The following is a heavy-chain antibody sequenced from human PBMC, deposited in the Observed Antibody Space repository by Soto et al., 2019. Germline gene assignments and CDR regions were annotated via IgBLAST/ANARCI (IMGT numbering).Heavy chain of an antibody. D-gene: IGHD6-13*01. J-gene: IGHJ4*01. CDR1: GFDFSDYN. V-gene: IGHV3-48*01. CDR3: ATDGADQQLGY. Sequence: EVQLVQSGGGSVQPGGPLRLSCITSGFDFSDYNLNWVRQAPGKGLEWVAYISHSGDSIYYADSVEGRFIISRDHAKKSLYLQMSSLSAADSAMYYCATDGADQQLGYWGQGTLVTVSS. CDR2: ISHSGDSI.